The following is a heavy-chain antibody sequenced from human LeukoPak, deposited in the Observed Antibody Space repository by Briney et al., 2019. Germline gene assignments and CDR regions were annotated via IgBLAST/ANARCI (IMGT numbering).Heavy chain of an antibody. D-gene: IGHD6-19*01. CDR3: ARAKYSSGWYGSGFDY. Sequence: ASVKVSCKASGYTFTSYGISWVRQAPGQGLEWMGWISAYNGNTNYAQKLQGRVTMTTDTSTSTAYMELRSLRSDDTAVYYCARAKYSSGWYGSGFDYGGQGTLVTVSS. V-gene: IGHV1-18*01. CDR1: GYTFTSYG. CDR2: ISAYNGNT. J-gene: IGHJ4*02.